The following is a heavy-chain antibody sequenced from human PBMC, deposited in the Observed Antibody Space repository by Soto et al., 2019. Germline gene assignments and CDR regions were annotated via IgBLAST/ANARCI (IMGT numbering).Heavy chain of an antibody. CDR3: ARGGVDYYDSSGYYFSPYYFDY. CDR2: IYHSGST. V-gene: IGHV4-30-2*01. Sequence: QLQLQESGSGLVKPSQTLSLTCAVSGGSISSGGYSWSWIRQPPGKGLEWIGYIYHSGSTYYNPSLKSRVTISVDRSTNQFSLKLSYVTAAETAVYYCARGGVDYYDSSGYYFSPYYFDYWGQGTLVTVSS. D-gene: IGHD3-22*01. J-gene: IGHJ4*02. CDR1: GGSISSGGYS.